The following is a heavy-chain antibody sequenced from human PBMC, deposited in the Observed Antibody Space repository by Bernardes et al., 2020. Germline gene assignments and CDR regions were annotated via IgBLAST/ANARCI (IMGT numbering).Heavy chain of an antibody. CDR3: ARDPGKGGSGYDSGYYGMDV. D-gene: IGHD5-12*01. J-gene: IGHJ6*02. V-gene: IGHV1-69*13. CDR2: IIPIFGTA. Sequence: SVKVSCKASGGTFSSYAISWVRQAPGQGLEWMGGIIPIFGTATYAQKFQGRVTITADESTSTAYMELSSLRSEDTAVYYCARDPGKGGSGYDSGYYGMDVWGQGTTVTVSS. CDR1: GGTFSSYA.